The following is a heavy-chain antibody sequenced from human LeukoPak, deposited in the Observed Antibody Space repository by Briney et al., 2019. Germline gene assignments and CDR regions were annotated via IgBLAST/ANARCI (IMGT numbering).Heavy chain of an antibody. V-gene: IGHV4-30-2*05. D-gene: IGHD3-22*01. J-gene: IGHJ4*02. CDR1: GGSISSGGYS. Sequence: SETLSLTCAVSGGSISSGGYSWSWIRQPPGKGLEWIGYIYHSGSTYYNPSLKSRVTISVDTSKNQFSLKLSSVTAADTAVYYCARVAIVVDYWGQGTLVTVSS. CDR3: ARVAIVVDY. CDR2: IYHSGST.